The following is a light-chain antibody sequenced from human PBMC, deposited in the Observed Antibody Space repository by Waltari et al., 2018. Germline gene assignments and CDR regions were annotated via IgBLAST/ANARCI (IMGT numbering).Light chain of an antibody. J-gene: IGKJ2*01. CDR3: QEYYTTPGT. CDR2: WAS. V-gene: IGKV4-1*01. Sequence: DIVMTQSPDSLTLSLGERATISCKSTTNILYHANNKNYLAWYQQKPGQPPKLLFYWASTRQSGVPDRFSGSGSATDFTLTITSLQAEDVAVYYCQEYYTTPGTFGQGTKLEV. CDR1: TNILYHANNKNY.